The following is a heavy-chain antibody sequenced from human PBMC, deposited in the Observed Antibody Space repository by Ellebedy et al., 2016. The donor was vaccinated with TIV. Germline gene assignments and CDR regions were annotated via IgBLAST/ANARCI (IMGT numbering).Heavy chain of an antibody. J-gene: IGHJ4*02. CDR1: GGSVSSGRYY. CDR3: ARGRWLQPYFDY. D-gene: IGHD5-24*01. CDR2: IYYTGST. Sequence: MPSETLSLTCTVSGGSVSSGRYYWGWIRQHPGKGLEWIGYIYYTGSTYYNPSLKSRLIISVDTSKNQFSLKLTSVTAADTAVYYCARGRWLQPYFDYWGQGTPVTVSS. V-gene: IGHV4-31*03.